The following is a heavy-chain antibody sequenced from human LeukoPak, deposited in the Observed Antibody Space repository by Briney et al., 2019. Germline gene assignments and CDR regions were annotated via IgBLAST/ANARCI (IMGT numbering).Heavy chain of an antibody. CDR1: GGSFSGYY. D-gene: IGHD2-2*03. Sequence: SETLSLTCAVYGGSFSGYYWSWIRQPPGKGLEWIGEINHSGSTNYNPSLKSRVTISVDTSKNQFSLKLSSVTAADTAVYYCARDLHMDLWGQGTLVTVSS. J-gene: IGHJ4*02. CDR2: INHSGST. CDR3: ARDLHMDL. V-gene: IGHV4-34*01.